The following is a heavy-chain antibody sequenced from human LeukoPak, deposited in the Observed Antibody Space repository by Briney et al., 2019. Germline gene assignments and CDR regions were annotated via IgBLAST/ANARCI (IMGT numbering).Heavy chain of an antibody. Sequence: GGSLRLSCAASGFTFSSYAMHWVRQAPGKGLEWATLISHDGNNKYYADSVKGRFTISRDNSKNTLSLQMNSLRAEDTAVYYCARGPPMYYYGSSAYHYDYFDYWGQGTLVTVSS. V-gene: IGHV3-30*04. J-gene: IGHJ4*02. D-gene: IGHD3-22*01. CDR2: ISHDGNNK. CDR1: GFTFSSYA. CDR3: ARGPPMYYYGSSAYHYDYFDY.